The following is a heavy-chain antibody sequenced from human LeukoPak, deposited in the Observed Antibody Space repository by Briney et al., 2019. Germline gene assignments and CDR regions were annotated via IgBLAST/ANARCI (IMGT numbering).Heavy chain of an antibody. Sequence: SETLSLTCTVSGGSISSYYWRWIRQPPGKGREWVGYIYYSGSTNYNPSLKSRVPIPVDQSQNQFSLKLGAVTAADTAVYYCARGADILAVYWSEKNYNWFDPWGQGTLVTVSS. J-gene: IGHJ5*02. V-gene: IGHV4-59*01. CDR3: ARGADILAVYWSEKNYNWFDP. D-gene: IGHD3-9*01. CDR1: GGSISSYY. CDR2: IYYSGST.